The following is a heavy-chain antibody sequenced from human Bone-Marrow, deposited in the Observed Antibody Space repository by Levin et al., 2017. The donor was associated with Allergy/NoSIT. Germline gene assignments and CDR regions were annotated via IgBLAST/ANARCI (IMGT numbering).Heavy chain of an antibody. V-gene: IGHV3-66*01. J-gene: IGHJ4*02. CDR3: ARAGYSYDTSGHYYFDQ. Sequence: GESLKISCAVSGFTVSSDYMNWVRQAPGKGLEWVSVVYSGGTTYFADSVKGRFSISRDNAKNTLFLQMNSLRVEDTAVYYCARAGYSYDTSGHYYFDQWGQGTLVTVSS. CDR1: GFTVSSDY. D-gene: IGHD3-22*01. CDR2: VYSGGTT.